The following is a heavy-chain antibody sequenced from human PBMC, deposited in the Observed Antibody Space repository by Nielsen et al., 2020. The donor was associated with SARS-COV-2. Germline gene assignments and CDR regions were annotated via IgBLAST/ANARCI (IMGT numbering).Heavy chain of an antibody. V-gene: IGHV3-21*06. Sequence: GESLKISCAAFGSDFSHYIMIWVRQAPGKGLEWVSSIASSGSDIHYADSVKGRFTISRDNAKDSLYLQMSSLRAEDTAVYYCAREPTYYYDSSGYYYFDYWGQGTLVTVSS. J-gene: IGHJ4*02. CDR2: IASSGSDI. D-gene: IGHD3-22*01. CDR3: AREPTYYYDSSGYYYFDY. CDR1: GSDFSHYI.